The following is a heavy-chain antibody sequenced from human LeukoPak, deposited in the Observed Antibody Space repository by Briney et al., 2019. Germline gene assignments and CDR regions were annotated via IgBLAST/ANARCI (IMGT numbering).Heavy chain of an antibody. CDR3: ATDPGEIVPAAKGPRGDYCYGMDV. Sequence: GASVKVSCKASGFTFTDYYMHWVRQAPGQGLEWMGWINPNSGGTNYAQKFQGTVTMTRDTSISTAYMELSRLRSDDTAVYYCATDPGEIVPAAKGPRGDYCYGMDVWGQGTTVTVSS. CDR1: GFTFTDYY. CDR2: INPNSGGT. V-gene: IGHV1-2*02. D-gene: IGHD2-2*01. J-gene: IGHJ6*02.